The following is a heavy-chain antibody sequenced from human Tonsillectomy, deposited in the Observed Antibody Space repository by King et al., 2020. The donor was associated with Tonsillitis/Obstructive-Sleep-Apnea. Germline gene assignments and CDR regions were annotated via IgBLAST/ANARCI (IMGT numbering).Heavy chain of an antibody. J-gene: IGHJ4*02. Sequence: LQLQESGPGLVKPSETLSLTCTVSGGSISSSSCYWGWIRQPPGKGLEWIGSIYYSGSTYYNPSLKSRVTISVDTSKNQFSLKLSSVTAADTAVYYCAQTPKSYYDSSGYYRWGQGTLVTVSS. V-gene: IGHV4-39*01. CDR2: IYYSGST. CDR3: AQTPKSYYDSSGYYR. D-gene: IGHD3-22*01. CDR1: GGSISSSSCY.